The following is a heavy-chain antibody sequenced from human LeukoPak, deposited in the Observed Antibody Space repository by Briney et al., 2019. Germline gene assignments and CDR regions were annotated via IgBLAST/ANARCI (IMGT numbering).Heavy chain of an antibody. V-gene: IGHV4-61*02. Sequence: SQTLSLTCTVSGGSISSGSYCWSWIRQPAGKGLEWIGRIYTSGSTNYNPSLKSRVTISVDTSKNQFSLKLSSVTAADTAVYYCAGTTAHAFDIWGQGTMVTVSS. D-gene: IGHD4-17*01. CDR2: IYTSGST. CDR3: AGTTAHAFDI. J-gene: IGHJ3*02. CDR1: GGSISSGSYC.